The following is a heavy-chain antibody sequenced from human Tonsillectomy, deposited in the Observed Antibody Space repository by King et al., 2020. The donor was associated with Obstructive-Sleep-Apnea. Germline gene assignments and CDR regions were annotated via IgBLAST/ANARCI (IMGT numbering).Heavy chain of an antibody. CDR3: ARVQSGTTSFDY. CDR2: INTKTGNP. D-gene: IGHD1-26*01. J-gene: IGHJ4*02. Sequence: VQLVESASELRRPGASVTVSCRASGYTFIRNGINWVRQAPGQGLEWMGWINTKTGNPTYAQAFTGRIVFSLDTSVSTAYLQIRSLQAEDTAVYFCARVQSGTTSFDYWGQGTLVTVSS. V-gene: IGHV7-4-1*01. CDR1: GYTFIRNG.